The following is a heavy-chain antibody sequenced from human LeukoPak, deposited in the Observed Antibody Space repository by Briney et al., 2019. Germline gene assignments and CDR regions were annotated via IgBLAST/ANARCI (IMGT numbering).Heavy chain of an antibody. CDR2: ISYDGSNK. CDR1: GFTFSSYA. Sequence: PGGSLRLSCAASGFTFSSYAMHWVRQAPGKGLEWVAVISYDGSNKYYADSVKGRFTISRDNSKNALYLQMNSLRAEDTAVYYCARDLYSSSSVGAFDIWGQGTMVTVSS. D-gene: IGHD6-6*01. J-gene: IGHJ3*02. CDR3: ARDLYSSSSVGAFDI. V-gene: IGHV3-30-3*01.